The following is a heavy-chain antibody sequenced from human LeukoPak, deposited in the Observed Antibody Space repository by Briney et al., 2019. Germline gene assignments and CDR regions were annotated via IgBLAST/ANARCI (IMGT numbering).Heavy chain of an antibody. D-gene: IGHD3-22*01. V-gene: IGHV1-18*01. Sequence: ASVKVSCKASGYTFTSYGISWVRQAPGQGLEWMGWISAYNGNTNYAQKLQGRVTMTTDTSTSTAYMELRSLRSDDTAVYYCARGVYYYDSSGYLGYWGQGTLVTVSS. CDR1: GYTFTSYG. CDR2: ISAYNGNT. CDR3: ARGVYYYDSSGYLGY. J-gene: IGHJ4*02.